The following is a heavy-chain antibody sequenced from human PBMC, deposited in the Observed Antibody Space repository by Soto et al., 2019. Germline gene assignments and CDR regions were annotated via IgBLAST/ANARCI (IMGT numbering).Heavy chain of an antibody. CDR2: ISSRGNYT. CDR3: AREGGVIIAASTGGGYGMDV. J-gene: IGHJ6*02. Sequence: HVQMVESGGDLVKPGGSLRLSCAVSGFTFSDYYMSWIRQAPEKGLEWVAYISSRGNYTNYADSVRGRFTISRDNVKNSLFLQMNSLRDEDTAVYYCAREGGVIIAASTGGGYGMDVWGQGTTVIVSS. CDR1: GFTFSDYY. D-gene: IGHD2-8*02. V-gene: IGHV3-11*06.